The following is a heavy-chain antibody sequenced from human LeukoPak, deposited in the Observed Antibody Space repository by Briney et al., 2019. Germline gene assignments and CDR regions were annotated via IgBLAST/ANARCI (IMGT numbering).Heavy chain of an antibody. CDR3: ATEGVTTVTIFDY. J-gene: IGHJ4*02. CDR2: FDPEDGET. V-gene: IGHV1-24*01. D-gene: IGHD4-17*01. Sequence: ASVKVSCKASGYTFTGYYIHWVRQAPGKGLEWMGGFDPEDGETIYAQKFQGRVTMTEDTSTDTAYMELSSLRSEDTAVYYCATEGVTTVTIFDYWGQGTLVTVSS. CDR1: GYTFTGYY.